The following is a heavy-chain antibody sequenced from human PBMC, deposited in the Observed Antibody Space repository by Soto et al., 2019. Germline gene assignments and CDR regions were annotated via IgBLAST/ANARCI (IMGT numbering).Heavy chain of an antibody. J-gene: IGHJ4*02. CDR3: ARDGGVYDYSPFDY. CDR2: IIPIFGTA. D-gene: IGHD4-4*01. V-gene: IGHV1-69*12. Sequence: QVQLVQSGAEVKMPGSSVKVSCKASGGTFSSYAISWVRQAPGQGLEWMGGIIPIFGTANYAQKFQGRVTADESTSTAYMELSSLRSEDTAVYYCARDGGVYDYSPFDYWGQGTLVTVSS. CDR1: GGTFSSYA.